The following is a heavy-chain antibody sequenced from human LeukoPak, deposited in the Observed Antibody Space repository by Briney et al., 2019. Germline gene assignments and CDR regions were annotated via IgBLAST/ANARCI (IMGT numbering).Heavy chain of an antibody. J-gene: IGHJ4*02. CDR2: IYYSGST. D-gene: IGHD3-22*01. CDR3: ARVRDPYDSSGYYPSYFDY. CDR1: GGSISSSSYY. Sequence: SETLSLTCTVSGGSISSSSYYWGWIRQPPGKGLEWIGSIYYSGSTYYNPSLKSRVTISVDTSKNQFSLKLSSVTAADTAVYYCARVRDPYDSSGYYPSYFDYWGQGTLVTVSS. V-gene: IGHV4-39*07.